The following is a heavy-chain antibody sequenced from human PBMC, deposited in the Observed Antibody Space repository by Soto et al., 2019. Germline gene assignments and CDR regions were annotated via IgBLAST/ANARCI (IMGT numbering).Heavy chain of an antibody. CDR2: IRSKAYGGTT. D-gene: IGHD6-6*01. CDR3: ESSIGDYHDY. V-gene: IGHV3-49*03. J-gene: IGHJ4*02. Sequence: GGSLRLSCPASGFPFGYYAMSWFLQAPGKGLEWVGFIRSKAYGGTTEYAASVKGRFTISRDDSKSIAYLQMNSLKTEDTAVYYCESSIGDYHDYWGQGTLVTVSS. CDR1: GFPFGYYA.